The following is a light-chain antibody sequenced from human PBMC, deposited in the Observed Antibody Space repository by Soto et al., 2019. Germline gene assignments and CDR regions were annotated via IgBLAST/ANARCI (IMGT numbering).Light chain of an antibody. Sequence: EIVLTQSPGTLSLSPGERATLSCGASQSVTSNYLAWYQQKPGQAPRLLIYGASTRATGIPARFSGSGSGTEFTLTISRLEPEDFAVYYCQVYGPSPPITFGQGTRLEIK. V-gene: IGKV3-20*01. CDR3: QVYGPSPPIT. J-gene: IGKJ5*01. CDR2: GAS. CDR1: QSVTSNY.